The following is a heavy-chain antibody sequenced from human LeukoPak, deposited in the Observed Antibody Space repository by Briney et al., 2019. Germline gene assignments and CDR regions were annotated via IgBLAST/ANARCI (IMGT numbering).Heavy chain of an antibody. CDR2: IGGRDGGT. CDR1: GFTFSNYA. V-gene: IGHV3-23*01. CDR3: AKWGDYDILTGYYDSDY. J-gene: IGHJ4*02. Sequence: GASLRLSCAASGFTFSNYAMSWVRQAPGKGLEWVSAIGGRDGGTYYADSVKGRFTVSRDDPKNTLYLQMNTLRAEDTAVYYCAKWGDYDILTGYYDSDYWGQGTLATVSS. D-gene: IGHD3-9*01.